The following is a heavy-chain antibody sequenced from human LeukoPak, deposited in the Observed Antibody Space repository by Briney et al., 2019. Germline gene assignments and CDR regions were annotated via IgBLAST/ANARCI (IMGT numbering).Heavy chain of an antibody. CDR3: ARDLTGYARYFDY. J-gene: IGHJ4*02. CDR1: GFTFSSYS. CDR2: ISSSSSTI. Sequence: GGSLRLSCAASGFTFSSYSMNWVRQAPGKGLEWVSYISSSSSTIYYADSVKGRFTISRDNAKNSLYLHMNSLRAEDTAVYYCARDLTGYARYFDYWGQGTLVTVSS. D-gene: IGHD3-9*01. V-gene: IGHV3-48*01.